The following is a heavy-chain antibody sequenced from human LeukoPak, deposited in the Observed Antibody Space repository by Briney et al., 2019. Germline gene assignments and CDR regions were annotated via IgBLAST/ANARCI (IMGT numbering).Heavy chain of an antibody. CDR3: ARVRAIAATDFNFDY. D-gene: IGHD6-6*01. Sequence: ASETLSLTCTVSGGSISSYYWSWIRQPPGKGLEWIGYIYYSGSTNYNPSLKSRVTISVDTSKNQFSLKLSSVTAADTAMYYCARVRAIAATDFNFDYWGQGTLVTVSS. CDR2: IYYSGST. J-gene: IGHJ4*02. V-gene: IGHV4-59*01. CDR1: GGSISSYY.